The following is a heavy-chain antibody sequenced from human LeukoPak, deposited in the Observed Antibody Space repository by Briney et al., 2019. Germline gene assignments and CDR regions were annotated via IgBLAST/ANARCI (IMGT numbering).Heavy chain of an antibody. CDR3: ATELTFNY. V-gene: IGHV3-21*01. CDR2: ISSSSAYI. Sequence: PGGSLRLSCAASGFSFSTYTMNWVRQAPGKGLEWVSSISSSSAYIYYADSVKGRFTISRDNAKNSLYLQMNSLRAEDTAVYYCATELTFNYWGQGTLVTVSS. J-gene: IGHJ4*02. CDR1: GFSFSTYT.